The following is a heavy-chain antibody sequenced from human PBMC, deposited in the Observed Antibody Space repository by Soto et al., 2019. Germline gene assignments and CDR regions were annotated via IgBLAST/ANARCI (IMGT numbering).Heavy chain of an antibody. D-gene: IGHD2-15*01. CDR1: GGSISSSSYY. J-gene: IGHJ4*02. CDR2: IYYSGST. V-gene: IGHV4-39*01. CDR3: ARHTPAISISDH. Sequence: SETLSLTCTVSGGSISSSSYYWGWIRQPPGKGLEWIGSIYYSGSTYYNPSLKSRVTISVDTSKNQFSLKLSSVTAADTAVYYCARHTPAISISDHWGQGTLVTVPQ.